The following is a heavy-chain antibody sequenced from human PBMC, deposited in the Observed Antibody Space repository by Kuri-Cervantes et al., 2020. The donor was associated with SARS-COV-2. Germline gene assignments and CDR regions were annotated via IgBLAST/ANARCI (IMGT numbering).Heavy chain of an antibody. CDR2: IYYSGST. J-gene: IGHJ5*02. CDR3: ARHNPLSRFLEWQQILFDP. D-gene: IGHD3-3*01. CDR1: GGSISSGDYY. Sequence: SETLSLTCTVSGGSISSGDYYWSWIRQPPGKGLEWIGYIYYSGSTYYNPSLKSRVTISVDPSKTQFSLKLSSVTAAYTALYYCARHNPLSRFLEWQQILFDPWGQGTLVTVSS. V-gene: IGHV4-30-4*08.